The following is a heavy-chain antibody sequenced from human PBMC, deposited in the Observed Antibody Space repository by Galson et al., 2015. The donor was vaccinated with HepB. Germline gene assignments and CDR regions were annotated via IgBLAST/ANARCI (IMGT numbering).Heavy chain of an antibody. CDR1: GFIFSNYG. D-gene: IGHD6-19*01. CDR3: ARDPREHWLVPTFLFDS. J-gene: IGHJ4*02. Sequence: SLRLSCAASGFIFSNYGMHWVRQAPGKGLEWVAAISYGSHKYHADSVRGRFTISRDNSKNTLYLQMNGLSADDTAVYYCARDPREHWLVPTFLFDSWGQGTLVTVSS. CDR2: ISYGSHK. V-gene: IGHV3-30*03.